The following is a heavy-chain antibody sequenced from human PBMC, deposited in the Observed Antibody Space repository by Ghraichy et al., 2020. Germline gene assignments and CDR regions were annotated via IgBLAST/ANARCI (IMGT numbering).Heavy chain of an antibody. V-gene: IGHV6-1*01. Sequence: SQTLSLTCAISGDSVSSNSAAWNWIRQSPSRGLEWLGRTYYRSKWYNDYAVSVKSRISINPDTSKNQFSLQLNSVTPEDTAVYYCARDHNSPQTTVVTPGSYYYGMDVWGQGTTVTVSS. J-gene: IGHJ6*02. D-gene: IGHD4-23*01. CDR3: ARDHNSPQTTVVTPGSYYYGMDV. CDR2: TYYRSKWYN. CDR1: GDSVSSNSAA.